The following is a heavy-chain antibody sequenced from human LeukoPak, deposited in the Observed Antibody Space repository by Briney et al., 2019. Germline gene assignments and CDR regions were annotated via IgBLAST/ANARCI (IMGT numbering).Heavy chain of an antibody. CDR1: GYTFTSYY. CDR3: ARGGYQDFWTPTNKYNWFDP. Sequence: ASVKVSCKASGYTFTSYYMHWVRQAPGQGLEWMGIINPSGGSTSYAQKFQGRVTMTRDMSTSTVYMELSSLRSEDTAVYYCARGGYQDFWTPTNKYNWFDPWGQGTLVTVSS. J-gene: IGHJ5*02. D-gene: IGHD3/OR15-3a*01. CDR2: INPSGGST. V-gene: IGHV1-46*01.